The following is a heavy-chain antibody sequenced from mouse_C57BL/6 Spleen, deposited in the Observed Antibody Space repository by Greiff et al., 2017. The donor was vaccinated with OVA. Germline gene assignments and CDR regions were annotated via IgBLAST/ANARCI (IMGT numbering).Heavy chain of an antibody. CDR3: ARRRFITTVVATDYFDY. V-gene: IGHV1-82*01. CDR2: IYPGDGDT. CDR1: GYAFSSSW. Sequence: QVQLQQSGPELVKPGASVKISCKASGYAFSSSWMNWVKQRPGKGLEWIGRIYPGDGDTNYNGKFKGKATLTEEKSSSTAYMQLSSLTSEDSAVYFCARRRFITTVVATDYFDYWGQGTTLTVSS. D-gene: IGHD1-1*01. J-gene: IGHJ2*01.